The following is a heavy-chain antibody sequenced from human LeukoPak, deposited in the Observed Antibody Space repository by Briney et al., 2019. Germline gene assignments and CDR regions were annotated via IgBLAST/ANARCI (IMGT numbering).Heavy chain of an antibody. CDR2: IYYTGST. Sequence: SETLSLTCSVSGGSINSYYWSWIRQPPGKGLGWIGFIYYTGSTNYDPSLRSRVTISVDTSKNQVSLKLSSVTAADTAVYYCARRRAYNDYAAGLYYYFMDVWGKGTTVVVSS. CDR1: GGSINSYY. D-gene: IGHD4-17*01. CDR3: ARRRAYNDYAAGLYYYFMDV. V-gene: IGHV4-59*01. J-gene: IGHJ6*03.